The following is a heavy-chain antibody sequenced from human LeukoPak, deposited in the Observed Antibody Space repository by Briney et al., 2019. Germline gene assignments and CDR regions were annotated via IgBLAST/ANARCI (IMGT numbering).Heavy chain of an antibody. D-gene: IGHD4-23*01. V-gene: IGHV3-30*02. Sequence: PGGSLRLSCAASGFTFSSYGMHWVRQAPGKGLEWVAFIRYDGSNKYYADSVKGRFTISRDNAKNSLYLQMNSLRAEDTAVYYCARGSGGNSGRFDPWGQGTLVTVSS. J-gene: IGHJ5*02. CDR2: IRYDGSNK. CDR3: ARGSGGNSGRFDP. CDR1: GFTFSSYG.